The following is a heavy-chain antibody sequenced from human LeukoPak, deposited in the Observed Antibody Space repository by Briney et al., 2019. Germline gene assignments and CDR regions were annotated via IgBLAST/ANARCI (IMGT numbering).Heavy chain of an antibody. V-gene: IGHV4-39*07. CDR3: ARVHMRPAVYSSVPIG. J-gene: IGHJ1*01. CDR1: GGSISSSSYY. CDR2: IYYSGST. Sequence: SETLSLTCTVSGGSISSSSYYWGWIRQPPGKGLEWIGGIYYSGSTYYNPSLKSRVTISVDTSKNQFSLKLSSVTAADTAVYYCARVHMRPAVYSSVPIGWGQGTLVTVSS. D-gene: IGHD6-19*01.